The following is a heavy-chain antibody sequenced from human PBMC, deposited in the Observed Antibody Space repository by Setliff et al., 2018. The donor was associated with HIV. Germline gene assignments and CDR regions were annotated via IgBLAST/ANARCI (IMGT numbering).Heavy chain of an antibody. D-gene: IGHD2-15*01. CDR1: GYTFSNYG. CDR2: INAGNGNT. Sequence: GASVKVSCKASGYTFSNYGISWVRQAPGQGLEWMGWINAGNGNTNYAQKLQGRVTVTTDTSTSTAYMELRSLRSDDTAVYYCARAGGFCNAATCLRGYDAFDIWGQGTTVTVSS. J-gene: IGHJ3*02. CDR3: ARAGGFCNAATCLRGYDAFDI. V-gene: IGHV1-18*01.